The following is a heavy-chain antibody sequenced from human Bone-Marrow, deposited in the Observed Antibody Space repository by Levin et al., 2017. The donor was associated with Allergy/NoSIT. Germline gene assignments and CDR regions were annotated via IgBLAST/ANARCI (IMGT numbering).Heavy chain of an antibody. CDR2: IRSKAFGERT. CDR3: TRDHYDIMTAYYDSSLAAFDI. J-gene: IGHJ3*02. CDR1: GFTFGDYA. V-gene: IGHV3-49*03. D-gene: IGHD3-9*01. Sequence: PGGSLRLSCTASGFTFGDYAISWFRQAPGKGLEWVGFIRSKAFGERTEDAASVKGRFTFSRDDSKNIAYLQMNSLKTEDTAVYYCTRDHYDIMTAYYDSSLAAFDIWGQGTMVTVSS.